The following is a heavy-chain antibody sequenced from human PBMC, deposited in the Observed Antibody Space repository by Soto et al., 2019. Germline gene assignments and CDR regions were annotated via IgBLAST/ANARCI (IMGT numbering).Heavy chain of an antibody. D-gene: IGHD6-19*01. V-gene: IGHV3-23*01. J-gene: IGHJ4*02. CDR3: AKDRRGQWLELDY. CDR2: ITGSGANT. Sequence: SGGSLRLSCAASGFNFSTYAMSCVRQAPGKGLEWVSTITGSGANTYYADSVKGRFTISRDSSKNTLYLQLNSLRAEDTAIYYCAKDRRGQWLELDYWGLGTLVTVSS. CDR1: GFNFSTYA.